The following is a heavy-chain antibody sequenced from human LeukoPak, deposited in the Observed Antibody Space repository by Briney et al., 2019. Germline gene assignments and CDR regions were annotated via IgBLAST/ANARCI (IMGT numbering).Heavy chain of an antibody. Sequence: GGSLRLSCAASGFTVSSNYMSWVRQATGKGLEWVLAIGTAGDTYYPGSVKGRFTISRENAKNSLYLQMNSLRAEDTAVYYCARGVRGAGYYYGMDVWGQGTTVTVSS. D-gene: IGHD4/OR15-4a*01. CDR2: IGTAGDT. V-gene: IGHV3-13*01. J-gene: IGHJ6*02. CDR3: ARGVRGAGYYYGMDV. CDR1: GFTVSSNY.